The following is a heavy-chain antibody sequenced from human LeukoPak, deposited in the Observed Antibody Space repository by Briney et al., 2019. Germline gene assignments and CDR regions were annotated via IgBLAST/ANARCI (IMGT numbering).Heavy chain of an antibody. CDR2: IKQDGSEK. V-gene: IGHV3-7*01. D-gene: IGHD4-17*01. CDR1: GFTFSNYW. Sequence: GGSLRLSCAASGFTFSNYWMSWVRQAPGKGLEWVANIKQDGSEKYFVDSVKGRFTISRDNAKNSLYLQMNSLRAEDTAVYYCATPGYGDYLGYWGQGTLVTVSS. J-gene: IGHJ4*02. CDR3: ATPGYGDYLGY.